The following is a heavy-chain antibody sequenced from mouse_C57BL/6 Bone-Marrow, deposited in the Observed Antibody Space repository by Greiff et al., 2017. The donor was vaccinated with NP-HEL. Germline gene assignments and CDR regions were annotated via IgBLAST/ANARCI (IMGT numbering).Heavy chain of an antibody. CDR1: GYSFTDYN. CDR2: INPNYGTT. Sequence: EVKLQESGPELVKPGASVKISCKASGYSFTDYNMNWVKQSHGQSLEWIGVINPNYGTTSYNQKFKGKATLTVDQSSSTAYMQLNSLTSEDSAVYYYASDRYYYYGIREYYFDYWGKGTTLTVSS. V-gene: IGHV1-39*01. CDR3: ASDRYYYYGIREYYFDY. J-gene: IGHJ2*01. D-gene: IGHD1-1*01.